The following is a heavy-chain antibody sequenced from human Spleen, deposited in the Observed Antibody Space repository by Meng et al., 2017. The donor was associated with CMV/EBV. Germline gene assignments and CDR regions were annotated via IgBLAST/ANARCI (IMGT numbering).Heavy chain of an antibody. CDR3: AKAQFTSTYCYDAFDI. V-gene: IGHV1-69*05. Sequence: SVKVSCKASGGTFSSYAISWVRQAPGQGLEWMGGIIPIFGTANYAQKFQGRVTITTDESTSTAYMELSSLRSEDTAVYYCAKAQFTSTYCYDAFDIWGQGTMVTVSS. J-gene: IGHJ3*02. CDR1: GGTFSSYA. CDR2: IIPIFGTA. D-gene: IGHD2-2*01.